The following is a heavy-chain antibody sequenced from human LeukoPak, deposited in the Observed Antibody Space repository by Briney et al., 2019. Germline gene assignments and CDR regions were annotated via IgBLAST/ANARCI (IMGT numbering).Heavy chain of an antibody. CDR3: ARDRSTGSGSYLLAY. D-gene: IGHD3-10*01. V-gene: IGHV3-11*01. J-gene: IGHJ4*02. Sequence: GGSLRLSCAASGFTFSDYYMSWIRQAPGKGLEWVSYISSSGSTIYYADSVKGRFTISRDNAKNSLYLQINSLRAEDTAVYYCARDRSTGSGSYLLAYWGQGTLVTVSS. CDR2: ISSSGSTI. CDR1: GFTFSDYY.